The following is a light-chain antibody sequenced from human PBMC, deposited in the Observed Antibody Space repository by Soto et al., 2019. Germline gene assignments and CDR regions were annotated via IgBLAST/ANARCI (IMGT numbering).Light chain of an antibody. CDR3: FSYAGTYTIV. CDR1: SSDVGGYSY. V-gene: IGLV2-11*01. J-gene: IGLJ1*01. CDR2: DVT. Sequence: QSALTQPRSVSGSPGQSVTISCTGTSSDVGGYSYVSWYQQHPGKAPKLMIYDVTTRPSGIPDRFSGSKPRNTAPLTISGLEAEYEADYYCFSYAGTYTIVFGTGTKLTVL.